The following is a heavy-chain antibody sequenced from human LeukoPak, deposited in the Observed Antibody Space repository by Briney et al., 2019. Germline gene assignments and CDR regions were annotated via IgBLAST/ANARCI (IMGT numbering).Heavy chain of an antibody. CDR2: IYYSGST. CDR3: ARLLNFWSGYYTKYYFDY. D-gene: IGHD3-3*01. V-gene: IGHV4-39*01. Sequence: SETLSLTCTVSGGSISSSSYYWGWIRQPPGKGLEWIGSIYYSGSTYYNPSLKSRVTISVDTSKNQFSLKLSSVTAADTAVYYCARLLNFWSGYYTKYYFDYWGQGTLVTVSS. J-gene: IGHJ4*02. CDR1: GGSISSSSYY.